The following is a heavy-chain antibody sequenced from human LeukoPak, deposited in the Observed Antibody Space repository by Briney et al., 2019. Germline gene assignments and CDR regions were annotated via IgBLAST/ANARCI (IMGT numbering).Heavy chain of an antibody. Sequence: PSETLSLTCAVYGGSFSGYYCSWIRQPPGKGLEWIGGINHSGSTNYNPSLKSRVTISVDTSKNQFSLKLSSVTAADTAVYYCARGIRDRLAYYHYYGMDVWGQGTTVTVSS. D-gene: IGHD2-21*01. CDR1: GGSFSGYY. J-gene: IGHJ6*02. V-gene: IGHV4-34*01. CDR2: INHSGST. CDR3: ARGIRDRLAYYHYYGMDV.